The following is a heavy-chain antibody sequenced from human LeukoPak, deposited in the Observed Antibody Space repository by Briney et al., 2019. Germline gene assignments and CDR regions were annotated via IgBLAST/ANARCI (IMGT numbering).Heavy chain of an antibody. Sequence: GGSLRLSCAASGFTFSSYAMSWVRQAPGRGLEWVSGISGSGGSTYYADSVKGRFTISRDNSKNTLYLQMNSLKTEDTALYYCATGYGSGNACDYWGQGTLVTVSS. CDR3: ATGYGSGNACDY. V-gene: IGHV3-23*01. J-gene: IGHJ4*02. CDR1: GFTFSSYA. D-gene: IGHD3-10*01. CDR2: ISGSGGST.